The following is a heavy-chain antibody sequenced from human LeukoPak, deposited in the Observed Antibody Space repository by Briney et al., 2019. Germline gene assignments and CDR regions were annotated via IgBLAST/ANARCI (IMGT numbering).Heavy chain of an antibody. Sequence: SETLSLTCIVSGDSVSGYYWNWIRQPPGKGLEWIGYTHHSGNTLYNPSLKSRVTTSVDTSKNQFSLKLSSVTAADTAVYYCARRTWDVRSWYFDYWGQRTLVTVSS. CDR1: GDSVSGYY. CDR3: ARRTWDVRSWYFDY. J-gene: IGHJ4*02. CDR2: THHSGNT. V-gene: IGHV4-59*02. D-gene: IGHD1-26*01.